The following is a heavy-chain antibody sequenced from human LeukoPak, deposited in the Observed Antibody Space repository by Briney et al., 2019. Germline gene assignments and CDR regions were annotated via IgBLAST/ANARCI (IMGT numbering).Heavy chain of an antibody. CDR3: ARGRPHGNDY. CDR1: GFTFSSYW. V-gene: IGHV3-74*01. D-gene: IGHD4-23*01. Sequence: GGSLRLSCAASGFTFSSYWMNWVRHAPGKGLVWVSRIARDGSRTTYADSVKGRCSMSGDNAKNTLYLQMNSLRVEDTAVYYCARGRPHGNDYWGQGTLGTVSS. J-gene: IGHJ4*02. CDR2: IARDGSRT.